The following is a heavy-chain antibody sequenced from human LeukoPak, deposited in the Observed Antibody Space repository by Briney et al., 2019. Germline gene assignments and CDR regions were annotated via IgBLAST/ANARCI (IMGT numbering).Heavy chain of an antibody. V-gene: IGHV3-23*01. Sequence: GGSLRLSCTASEFTFSDYAMSWVRQAPGKGLEWVSVIGGDGGGTYYTDSVKGRFTISRDNSKNTLYLQMNSLRAEDTAVYYCARSSSGSHDAFDIWGQGTMVTVSS. CDR3: ARSSSGSHDAFDI. J-gene: IGHJ3*02. CDR2: IGGDGGGT. CDR1: EFTFSDYA. D-gene: IGHD3-22*01.